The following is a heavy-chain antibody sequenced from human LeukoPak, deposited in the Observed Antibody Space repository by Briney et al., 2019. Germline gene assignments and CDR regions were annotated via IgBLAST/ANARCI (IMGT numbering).Heavy chain of an antibody. J-gene: IGHJ4*02. D-gene: IGHD3-10*01. V-gene: IGHV1-8*01. Sequence: GASVTVSCTASGYTFTSYDINWVRQATGQGLEWMGWMNPNSGNTGYAQKFQGRVTMTRNTSISTAYMELSSLRSEDTAVYYCARGRITMVRGVITRGLFDYWGQGTLVTVSS. CDR2: MNPNSGNT. CDR1: GYTFTSYD. CDR3: ARGRITMVRGVITRGLFDY.